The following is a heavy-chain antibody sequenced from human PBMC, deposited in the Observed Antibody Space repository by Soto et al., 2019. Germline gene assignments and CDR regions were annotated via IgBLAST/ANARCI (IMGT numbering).Heavy chain of an antibody. J-gene: IGHJ6*02. Sequence: SETLSLTCTVSGGSISSSSYYWGWIRQPPGKGLEWIGSIYYSGSTYYNPSLKSRVTTSVDTSKNQFSLKLSSVTAADTAVYYCAAGSGXGSYYKYPPYYYYGMDVWGQGTTVTVSS. CDR1: GGSISSSSYY. V-gene: IGHV4-39*01. CDR3: AAGSGXGSYYKYPPYYYYGMDV. CDR2: IYYSGST. D-gene: IGHD3-10*01.